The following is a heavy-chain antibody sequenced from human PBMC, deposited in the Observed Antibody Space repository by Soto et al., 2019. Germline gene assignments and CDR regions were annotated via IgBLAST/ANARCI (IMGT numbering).Heavy chain of an antibody. Sequence: KTSETLSLTCSVSGGSISSADHLWSWIRQPPGKGLEWIGYIHYGGSTYHNASLKSRISMSVDTSKNHFSLKMTSVTAADMAMYFCTRAERFPRSWFDPWGQGTQVTVSS. D-gene: IGHD2-8*01. CDR3: TRAERFPRSWFDP. CDR1: GGSISSADHL. J-gene: IGHJ5*02. CDR2: IHYGGST. V-gene: IGHV4-30-4*03.